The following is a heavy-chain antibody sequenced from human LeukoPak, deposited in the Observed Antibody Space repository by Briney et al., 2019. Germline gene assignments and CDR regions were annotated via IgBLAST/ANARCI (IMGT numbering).Heavy chain of an antibody. CDR3: ARQTGSGLFILP. D-gene: IGHD3/OR15-3a*01. V-gene: IGHV4-39*01. CDR1: GGSISSSSYY. J-gene: IGHJ4*02. CDR2: IYYSGNT. Sequence: PSETLSLTCTVSGGSISSSSYYWGWIRQPPGKGLEWIGSIYYSGNTYYNASLKSQVSISIDTSKNQFSLKLTSVTAADTAVYYCARQTGSGLFILPGGQGTLVTVSS.